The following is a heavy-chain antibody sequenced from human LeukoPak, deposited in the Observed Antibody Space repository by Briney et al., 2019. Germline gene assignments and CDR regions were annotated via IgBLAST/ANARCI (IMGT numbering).Heavy chain of an antibody. Sequence: SETLSLTCAVYGGSFSGYYWSWIRQPPGKGLEWIGYIYYSGSTNYNPSLKSRVTISVDTSKNQFSLKLSSVTAADTAVYYCARYKLQYCSGGSCPDAFDIWGQGTMVTVSS. CDR2: IYYSGST. CDR3: ARYKLQYCSGGSCPDAFDI. V-gene: IGHV4-59*08. CDR1: GGSFSGYY. J-gene: IGHJ3*02. D-gene: IGHD2-15*01.